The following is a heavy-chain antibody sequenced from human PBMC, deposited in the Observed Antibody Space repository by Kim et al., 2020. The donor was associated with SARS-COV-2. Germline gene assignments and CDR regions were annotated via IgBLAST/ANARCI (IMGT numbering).Heavy chain of an antibody. CDR1: GYTFTTYN. D-gene: IGHD5-12*01. Sequence: DSVKVSCKASGYTFTTYNIHWVRQAPGQGLEWMGWINSGKGNTKYSQKFQGRVSISRDISENTAYMDLSSLGSEDTAIYYCVTGGGPAWGQGTLVTVSS. J-gene: IGHJ4*02. V-gene: IGHV1-3*04. CDR3: VTGGGPA. CDR2: INSGKGNT.